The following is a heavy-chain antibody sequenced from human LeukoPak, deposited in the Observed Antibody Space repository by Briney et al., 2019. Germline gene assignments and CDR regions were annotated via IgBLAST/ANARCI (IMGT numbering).Heavy chain of an antibody. CDR3: ARMPPHGYYYYYYGMDV. J-gene: IGHJ6*02. Sequence: ASVKVSCTASGYTFTSYDINWVRQATGQGLEWMGWMNPNSGNTGYAQKFQGRVTMTRNTSISTAYMELSSLRSEDTAVYYCARMPPHGYYYYYYGMDVWGQGTTVTVSS. CDR2: MNPNSGNT. D-gene: IGHD2-2*01. V-gene: IGHV1-8*01. CDR1: GYTFTSYD.